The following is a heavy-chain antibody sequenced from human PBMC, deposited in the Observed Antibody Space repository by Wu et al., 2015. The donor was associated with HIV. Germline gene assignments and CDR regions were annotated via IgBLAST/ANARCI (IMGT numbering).Heavy chain of an antibody. V-gene: IGHV1-2*02. CDR1: GYIFTDYY. CDR3: ARGGDYYDSSGYPGY. J-gene: IGHJ4*02. CDR2: INPNSGGT. D-gene: IGHD3-22*01. Sequence: QVHLVQSGAVMKKPGSSLRISCEASGYIFTDYYMHWVRQAPGQGLEWMGWINPNSGGTNYAQKFQGRVTMTRDTSISTAYMELSRLRSDDTAVYYCARGGDYYDSSGYPGYWGQGTLVTVSS.